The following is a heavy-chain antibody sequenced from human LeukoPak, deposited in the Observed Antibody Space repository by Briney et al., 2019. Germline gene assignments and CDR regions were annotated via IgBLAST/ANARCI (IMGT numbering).Heavy chain of an antibody. Sequence: SETLSLTCTVSGGSISSYYWSWIRQPPGKGLEWIGYIYYSGSTNYNPSLKSRVTISVDTSKNQFSLKLSSVTAADTAVYYCARSAEAVAAIFPNWFDPWGQGTLVTVSS. D-gene: IGHD2-15*01. CDR2: IYYSGST. CDR3: ARSAEAVAAIFPNWFDP. J-gene: IGHJ5*02. V-gene: IGHV4-59*08. CDR1: GGSISSYY.